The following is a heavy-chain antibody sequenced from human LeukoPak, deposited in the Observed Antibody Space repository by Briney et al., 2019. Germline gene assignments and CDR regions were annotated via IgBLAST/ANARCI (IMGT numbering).Heavy chain of an antibody. CDR3: ASEWGNGYSYAQANWFDP. Sequence: PSETLSLTCTVSGGSISSSSYYWGWIRQPPGKGLEWIGSIYYSGSTYYNPSLKSRVTISVDTSKNQFSLKLSSVTAADTAVYYCASEWGNGYSYAQANWFDPWGQGTLVTVSS. D-gene: IGHD5-18*01. CDR2: IYYSGST. CDR1: GGSISSSSYY. J-gene: IGHJ5*02. V-gene: IGHV4-39*01.